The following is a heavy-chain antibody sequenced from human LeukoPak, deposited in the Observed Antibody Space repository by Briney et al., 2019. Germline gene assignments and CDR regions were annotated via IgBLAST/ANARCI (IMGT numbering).Heavy chain of an antibody. J-gene: IGHJ6*03. CDR2: IYYSGST. Sequence: SETLSLTCTVSSGSISSYYWSWLRQPPGKGLEWIGYIYYSGSTNYNPSLKSRVTISVDTSKNQFSLKLRSVTAADTAVYYCARDGQSSSWYYGPTERHYYYYMDVWGKGTTVTVSS. D-gene: IGHD6-13*01. CDR1: SGSISSYY. V-gene: IGHV4-59*01. CDR3: ARDGQSSSWYYGPTERHYYYYMDV.